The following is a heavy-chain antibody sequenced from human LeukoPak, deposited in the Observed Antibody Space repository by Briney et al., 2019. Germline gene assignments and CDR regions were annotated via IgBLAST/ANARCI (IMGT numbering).Heavy chain of an antibody. V-gene: IGHV3-15*01. CDR3: IVVGSCTSTSC. CDR1: GFTFNNYA. D-gene: IGHD2-2*01. Sequence: GSLRLSCVASGFTFNNYAMHWVRQAPGKGLEWVGRIKGKSDGGTTDYAAPVKGRFTISRDDSKNTLYLQMNSLKTEDTAVYYCIVVGSCTSTSCWGQGTLVTVSS. CDR2: IKGKSDGGTT. J-gene: IGHJ4*02.